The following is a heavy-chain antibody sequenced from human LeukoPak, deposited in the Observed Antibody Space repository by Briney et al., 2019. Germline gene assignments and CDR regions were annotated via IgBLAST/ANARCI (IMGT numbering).Heavy chain of an antibody. J-gene: IGHJ4*02. CDR2: IIPILGIA. CDR3: ARNAPGYCSGGSCYSGYYFDY. CDR1: GGTLSSYT. D-gene: IGHD2-15*01. V-gene: IGHV1-69*02. Sequence: VASVKVSCKASGGTLSSYTISWVRQAPGQGLEWMGRIIPILGIANYAQTFQGRVTITADKSTSTAYMELSSLRSEDTAVYYCARNAPGYCSGGSCYSGYYFDYWGQGTLVTVSS.